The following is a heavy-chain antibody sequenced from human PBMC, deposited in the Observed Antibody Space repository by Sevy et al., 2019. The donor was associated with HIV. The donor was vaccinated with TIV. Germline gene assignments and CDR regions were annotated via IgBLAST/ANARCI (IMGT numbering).Heavy chain of an antibody. V-gene: IGHV3-53*01. J-gene: IGHJ4*02. CDR2: LYSGGST. Sequence: QLGGSLRLSCAASEFTVSSSYMSWVRQAPGKGLEWVSILYSGGSTYYAASGKGRFAVSRDNSKNTLYLQMNSLRAEDTAVYYCARAGTGSYRAYFDYWGQGTLVTVSS. CDR3: ARAGTGSYRAYFDY. CDR1: EFTVSSSY. D-gene: IGHD1-26*01.